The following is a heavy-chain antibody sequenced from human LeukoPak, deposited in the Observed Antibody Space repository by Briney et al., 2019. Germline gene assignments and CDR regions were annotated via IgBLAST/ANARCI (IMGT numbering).Heavy chain of an antibody. Sequence: ASVTVSFKASVYTFTVYYMHWVRQAPGQGLGWMGWINPNSGGTNYAQKFQGRVTMTRDTSISTAYMELSRLRSDDTAVYYCARDEFEGSGSYYDDYWGQGTLVTVSS. J-gene: IGHJ4*02. V-gene: IGHV1-2*02. CDR1: VYTFTVYY. D-gene: IGHD3-10*01. CDR2: INPNSGGT. CDR3: ARDEFEGSGSYYDDY.